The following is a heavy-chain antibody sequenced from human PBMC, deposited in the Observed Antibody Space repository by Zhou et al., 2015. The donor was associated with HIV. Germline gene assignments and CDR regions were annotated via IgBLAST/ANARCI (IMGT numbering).Heavy chain of an antibody. CDR2: IRYDGSNK. D-gene: IGHD3-3*01. J-gene: IGHJ3*02. CDR1: GFTFSNYG. Sequence: QVQLWSLGEAWSSLGGSLRLSCAASGFTFSNYGMHWVRQAPGKGLEWVAFIRYDGSNKYYADSVKGRFTISRDNSKNTLYLQMNSLRVEDTAVYYCAKPLGITIFGVVDRAFDIWGQGTMVTVSS. CDR3: AKPLGITIFGVVDRAFDI. V-gene: IGHV3-30*02.